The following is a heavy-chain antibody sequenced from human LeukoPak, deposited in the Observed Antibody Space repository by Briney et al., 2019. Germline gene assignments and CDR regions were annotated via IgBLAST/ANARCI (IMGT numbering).Heavy chain of an antibody. D-gene: IGHD3-10*01. CDR3: ARYPKVRGLNVGGFDY. V-gene: IGHV4-31*03. CDR1: GGSIRSAGYS. CDR2: IYYSGNT. J-gene: IGHJ4*02. Sequence: PSETLSLTCTVSGGSIRSAGYSWYWIRQFPGRGLEWIGYIYYSGNTAYNPSLKSRVTISLDTSENQFSLKLSSVTAADTAVYYCARYPKVRGLNVGGFDYWGQGTLVTVSS.